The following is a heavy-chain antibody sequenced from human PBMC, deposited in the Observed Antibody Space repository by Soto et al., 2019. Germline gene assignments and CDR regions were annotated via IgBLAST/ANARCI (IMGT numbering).Heavy chain of an antibody. V-gene: IGHV3-53*01. CDR1: GFIVSRSH. D-gene: IGHD7-27*01. Sequence: EVQLVESGGGLTQPGGSLRLSCVVSGFIVSRSHMMWVRQPPGKGLEGVSVIYNHGQINYVDPVKGRFTIARDNSKNTIYLQMNSLKVEDTAVYYCVRVTGAERHWGQGALVTVSS. CDR3: VRVTGAERH. J-gene: IGHJ4*02. CDR2: IYNHGQI.